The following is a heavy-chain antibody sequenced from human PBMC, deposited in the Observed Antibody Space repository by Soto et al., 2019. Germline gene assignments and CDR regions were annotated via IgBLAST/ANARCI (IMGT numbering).Heavy chain of an antibody. CDR1: GCSISSYY. CDR2: IYYSGNT. J-gene: IGHJ6*02. D-gene: IGHD6-13*01. V-gene: IGHV4-59*01. CDR3: ARTVKPPRSSWLNYYLYGMDG. Sequence: PSETLSLTCTVSGCSISSYYWSWVRQPPAKGLEWIGYIYYSGNTNYNPSLKSRVTISVDTSKNQFSLKLTSVTAADTAVYYCARTVKPPRSSWLNYYLYGMDGWGQGTTVTVAS.